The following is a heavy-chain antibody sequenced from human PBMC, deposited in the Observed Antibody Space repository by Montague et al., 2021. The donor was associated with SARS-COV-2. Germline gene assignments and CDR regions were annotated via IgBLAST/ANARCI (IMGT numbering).Heavy chain of an antibody. CDR3: AGLGSPRITIFGVVTHNWFDP. D-gene: IGHD3-3*01. CDR2: ISQSGNT. V-gene: IGHV4-34*01. CDR1: GGSFSRYY. Sequence: SETLSLTCAVSGGSFSRYYWSWIRQPPGKGLEWIGEISQSGNTKYNPSLQSRVSISLDTSRNQFSLKLSSVTAADTAVYYCAGLGSPRITIFGVVTHNWFDPWGQGTLVTVSS. J-gene: IGHJ5*02.